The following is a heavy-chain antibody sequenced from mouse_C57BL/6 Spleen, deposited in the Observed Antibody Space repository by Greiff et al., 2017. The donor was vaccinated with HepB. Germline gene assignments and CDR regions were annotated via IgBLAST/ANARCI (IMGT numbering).Heavy chain of an antibody. CDR2: IDPETGGT. CDR3: TRHLASMTTVVATPFDY. V-gene: IGHV1-15*01. CDR1: GYTFTDYE. J-gene: IGHJ2*01. Sequence: VQLQQSGAELVRPGASVTLSCKASGYTFTDYEMHWVKQTPVHGLEWIGAIDPETGGTAYNQKFKGKAILTADKSSSTAYMELRSLTSEDSAVYYCTRHLASMTTVVATPFDYWGQGTTLTVSS. D-gene: IGHD1-1*01.